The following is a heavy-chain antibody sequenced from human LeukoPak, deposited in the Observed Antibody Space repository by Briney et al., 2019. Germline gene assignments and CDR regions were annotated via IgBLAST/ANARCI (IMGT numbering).Heavy chain of an antibody. J-gene: IGHJ4*02. Sequence: GGSLRLSCAASGFTFSDHYMSWIRQAPGKGLEWVSYISSSGTTVYYADSVKGRFTISRDNAKNSLYLQMNSLGAEDTAVYYCARDRWDYVWGSYRTFDYWGQGTLVTVSS. CDR1: GFTFSDHY. D-gene: IGHD3-16*02. CDR3: ARDRWDYVWGSYRTFDY. CDR2: ISSSGTTV. V-gene: IGHV3-11*01.